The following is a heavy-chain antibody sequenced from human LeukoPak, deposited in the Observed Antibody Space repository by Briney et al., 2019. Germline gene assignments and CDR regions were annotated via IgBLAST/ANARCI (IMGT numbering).Heavy chain of an antibody. CDR1: GFTVSANY. V-gene: IGHV3-66*01. D-gene: IGHD4-17*01. CDR2: IYSGGGT. CDR3: ARGFRSVTTWGYFDY. Sequence: GGYLRLSCADSGFTVSANYRSWVRQAQGKGLEWVSLIYSGGGTYYADSVKGRFTISRDNSRNTLSLQMNSLRVDDTAVYYCARGFRSVTTWGYFDYWGQGALVTVSS. J-gene: IGHJ4*02.